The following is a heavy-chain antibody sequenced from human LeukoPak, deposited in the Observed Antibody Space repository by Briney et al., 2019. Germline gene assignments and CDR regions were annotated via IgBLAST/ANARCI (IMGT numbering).Heavy chain of an antibody. D-gene: IGHD6-13*01. CDR3: ARATAAAGPYFDY. Sequence: ASVKVSCKASGYTFTGYYMHWVRQAPGQGLEWMGWISAYNGNTNYAQKLQGRVTMTTDASTSTAYMELRSLRSDDTAVYYCARATAAAGPYFDYWGQGALVTVSS. J-gene: IGHJ4*02. CDR1: GYTFTGYY. CDR2: ISAYNGNT. V-gene: IGHV1-18*04.